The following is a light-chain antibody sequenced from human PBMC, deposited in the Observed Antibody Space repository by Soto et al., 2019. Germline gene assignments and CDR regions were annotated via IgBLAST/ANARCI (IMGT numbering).Light chain of an antibody. Sequence: QSALTQPASVSGSPGQSITISCTGTSSDVGANNFVSWYQQHPGKAPKLLIYGVTNRPSGVSNRFSGSKSGNTASLSISGLQADDDGDYYCSAYANTDNWVFGGGTQLTVL. CDR3: SAYANTDNWV. CDR2: GVT. V-gene: IGLV2-14*01. CDR1: SSDVGANNF. J-gene: IGLJ3*02.